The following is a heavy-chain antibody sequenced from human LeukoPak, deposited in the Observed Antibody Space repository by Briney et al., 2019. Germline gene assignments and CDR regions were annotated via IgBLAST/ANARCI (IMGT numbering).Heavy chain of an antibody. CDR1: GFTVSSNY. D-gene: IGHD1-26*01. J-gene: IGHJ4*02. V-gene: IGHV3-53*01. Sequence: GGSLRLSCAASGFTVSSNYMSWVRQAPGKGLEWVSVIYSGGSTYYADSVKGRFTVSRDNSKNTLSLQMDSLRAEDTAVYYCARDPRLVWELRFRGFDSWGQGTLVTVSS. CDR2: IYSGGST. CDR3: ARDPRLVWELRFRGFDS.